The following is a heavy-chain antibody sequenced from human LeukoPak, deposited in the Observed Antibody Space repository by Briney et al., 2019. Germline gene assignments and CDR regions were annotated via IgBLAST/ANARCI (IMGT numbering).Heavy chain of an antibody. D-gene: IGHD3-3*01. V-gene: IGHV3-23*01. CDR1: GFTFSGYA. CDR3: AKDQVAAIFGVVGAFDI. J-gene: IGHJ3*02. Sequence: QPGGSLRLSCVASGFTFSGYAMSWVRQAPGKGLEWVSAISGSGGSTYYADSVKGRFTISRDNSKNTLYLQMNSLRAEDTAVYYCAKDQVAAIFGVVGAFDIWGQGTMVTVSS. CDR2: ISGSGGST.